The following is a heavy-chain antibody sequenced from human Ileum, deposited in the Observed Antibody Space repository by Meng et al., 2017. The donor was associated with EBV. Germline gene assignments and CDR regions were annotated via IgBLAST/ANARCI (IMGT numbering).Heavy chain of an antibody. D-gene: IGHD2-15*01. J-gene: IGHJ4*02. V-gene: IGHV7-4-1*02. CDR2: INTNTGDP. CDR3: AREPYCSGIACYPD. CDR1: GYIFTSFG. Sequence: VHFGSELKKPGDSVKISCKASGYIFTSFGMNWARQAPGQGLEWMGWINTNTGDPTYAQGFTGRFVFSLDTSVSTAYLQISSLEAEDTAVYYCAREPYCSGIACYPDWGQGTLVTVSS.